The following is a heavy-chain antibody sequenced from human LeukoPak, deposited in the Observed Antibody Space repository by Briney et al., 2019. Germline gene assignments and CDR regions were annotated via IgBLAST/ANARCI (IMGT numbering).Heavy chain of an antibody. CDR2: IYTSGST. J-gene: IGHJ6*03. CDR1: GGSISSYY. CDR3: ARDSSRRGWLQLSRGGGIPTGVYMDV. V-gene: IGHV4-4*07. D-gene: IGHD5-24*01. Sequence: SETLSLTRTVSGGSISSYYWSWIRQPAGKGLEWIGRIYTSGSTNYNPSLKSRVTMSVGTSKNQFSLKLSSVTAADTAVYYCARDSSRRGWLQLSRGGGIPTGVYMDVWGKGTTVTISS.